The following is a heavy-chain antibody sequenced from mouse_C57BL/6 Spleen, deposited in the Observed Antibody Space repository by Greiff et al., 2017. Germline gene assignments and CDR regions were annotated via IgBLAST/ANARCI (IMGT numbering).Heavy chain of an antibody. D-gene: IGHD3-2*02. Sequence: QVQLQQSGAELVKPGASVKISCKASGYAFSSYWMNWVKQRPGRGLEWIGQIYPGDGDTNYNGKFKGKATLTADKSSSTAYMQLSSLTSEDSAVYVCARSDSSSYWFAYWGQGTLVTVSA. V-gene: IGHV1-80*01. CDR3: ARSDSSSYWFAY. CDR1: GYAFSSYW. CDR2: IYPGDGDT. J-gene: IGHJ3*01.